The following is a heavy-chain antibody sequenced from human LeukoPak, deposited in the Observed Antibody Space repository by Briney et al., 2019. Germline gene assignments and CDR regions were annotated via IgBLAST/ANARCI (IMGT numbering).Heavy chain of an antibody. CDR2: INQNGSEK. V-gene: IGHV3-7*05. CDR1: GFTFNNYW. Sequence: SGGSLRLSCVASGFTFNNYWMNWVRQAPGKGLEWVAKINQNGSEKFYVDSVKGRFTISRDNAKNSLYLQMNSLRAEDTAVYYCARYGGYPLFDYWGQGTLVTVSS. J-gene: IGHJ4*02. CDR3: ARYGGYPLFDY. D-gene: IGHD4-23*01.